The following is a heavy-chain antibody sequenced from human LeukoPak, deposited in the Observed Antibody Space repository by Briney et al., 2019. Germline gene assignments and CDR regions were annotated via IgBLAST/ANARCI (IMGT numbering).Heavy chain of an antibody. D-gene: IGHD3-16*01. J-gene: IGHJ4*02. Sequence: GGSLRLSCAASGFMFDDYSMHWVRPSPGKGLECVSGVSSSSDSIDYVGSVKGRFTISRDNAKNSLYLQMNDLRAEDTAFYFCGKGLTHLIGGGVNGHDHWGQGTLVTVSS. CDR2: VSSSSDSI. V-gene: IGHV3-9*01. CDR3: GKGLTHLIGGGVNGHDH. CDR1: GFMFDDYS.